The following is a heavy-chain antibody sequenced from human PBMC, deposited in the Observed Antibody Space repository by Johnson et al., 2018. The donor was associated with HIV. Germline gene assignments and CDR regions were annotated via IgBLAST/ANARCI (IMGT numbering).Heavy chain of an antibody. D-gene: IGHD6-6*01. V-gene: IGHV3-66*04. CDR2: IYSGGST. Sequence: VQLVESRGVLVQPGGSLRLSCAASGFTFDDYGMSWVRQAPGKGLEWVSVIYSGGSTYYADSVKGRFTISRDNSKNTLYLQMNSLRAEDTAVYYCAKQHEQLVEPDAFDIWGQGTMVTVSS. CDR1: GFTFDDYG. J-gene: IGHJ3*02. CDR3: AKQHEQLVEPDAFDI.